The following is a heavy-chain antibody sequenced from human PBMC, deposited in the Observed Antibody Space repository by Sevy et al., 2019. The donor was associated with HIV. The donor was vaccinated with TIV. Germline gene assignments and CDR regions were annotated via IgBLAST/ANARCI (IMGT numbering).Heavy chain of an antibody. D-gene: IGHD3-10*01. CDR3: ARAYGSGSYFSYYGMDV. Sequence: SETLSLTCTVSGGSISYSNYYWGWIRQPPGKGLKWIGSIYYSGSTYYHPSLKSRVIISVDTSKNQFSLKLSSVTAADTAVYYCARAYGSGSYFSYYGMDVWGQGTTVTVSS. J-gene: IGHJ6*02. V-gene: IGHV4-39*01. CDR1: GGSISYSNYY. CDR2: IYYSGST.